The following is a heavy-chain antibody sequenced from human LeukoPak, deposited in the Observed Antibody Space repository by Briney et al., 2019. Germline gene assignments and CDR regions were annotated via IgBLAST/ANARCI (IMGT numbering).Heavy chain of an antibody. CDR1: GGSVSSGSYY. CDR3: ARGYETIFGVVTQFDY. Sequence: SETLSLTCTVSGGSVSSGSYYWSWIRQPPGKGLEWIGFIYYSGSTNYNPSLKSRVTISVDTSKNQFSLKLSSVTAADTAVYYCARGYETIFGVVTQFDYWGQGILVTVSS. V-gene: IGHV4-61*01. CDR2: IYYSGST. D-gene: IGHD3-3*01. J-gene: IGHJ4*02.